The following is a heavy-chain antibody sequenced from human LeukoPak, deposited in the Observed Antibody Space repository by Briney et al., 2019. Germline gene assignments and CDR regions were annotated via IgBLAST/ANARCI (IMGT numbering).Heavy chain of an antibody. CDR2: ISDDGSRK. J-gene: IGHJ4*02. D-gene: IGHD6-13*01. Sequence: GGSLRLSCAASGFTFSFSGMYWVRQAPGKGLEWLAFISDDGSRKYYADSVKGRFTISRDNSKNTLFLQMNSLRTEDTAVYYCAKDRSTTWSFDYWGQGTLVTVSS. CDR3: AKDRSTTWSFDY. CDR1: GFTFSFSG. V-gene: IGHV3-30*18.